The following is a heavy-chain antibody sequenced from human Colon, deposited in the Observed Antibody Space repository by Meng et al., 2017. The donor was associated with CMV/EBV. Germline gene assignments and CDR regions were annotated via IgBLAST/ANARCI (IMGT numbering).Heavy chain of an antibody. Sequence: ASGFPFSHYGFHWVRQGPGKGLEWLTAIQFDGSRTYYADSVKGRFTISRDDSKNTLYLQITDLRAEDTAVYYCARDVSATNFIFDSWGQGVLVTVSS. J-gene: IGHJ5*01. D-gene: IGHD2/OR15-2a*01. CDR3: ARDVSATNFIFDS. CDR2: IQFDGSRT. V-gene: IGHV3-33*01. CDR1: GFPFSHYG.